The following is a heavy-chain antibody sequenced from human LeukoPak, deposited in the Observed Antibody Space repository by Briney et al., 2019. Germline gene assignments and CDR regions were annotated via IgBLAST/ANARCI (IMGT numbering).Heavy chain of an antibody. CDR3: AREVVGGYNWKIRDRYMDV. Sequence: SETLSLTCAVYGGSFSGYYWSWIRQPPGKGLEWIGENNHSGSTNYNPSLKSRVTISVDTSKNQFSLKLSSVTAADTAVYYCAREVVGGYNWKIRDRYMDVWGKGTTVTVSS. V-gene: IGHV4-34*01. J-gene: IGHJ6*03. CDR1: GGSFSGYY. CDR2: NNHSGST. D-gene: IGHD1-20*01.